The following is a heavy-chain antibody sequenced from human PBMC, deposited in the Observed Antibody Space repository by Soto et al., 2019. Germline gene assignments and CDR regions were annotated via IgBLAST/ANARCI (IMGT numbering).Heavy chain of an antibody. D-gene: IGHD3-9*01. CDR1: GYTFTSYG. Sequence: QVQLVQSGAEVKKPGASVKVSCKASGYTFTSYGISWVRQAPGQGLELMGWISAYNGNTNYAQMLQGRVTMTTGTNTSTAYKALRSLRSDDTAVYYGARASLDVVWYFDLWGRCTPVTVSS. V-gene: IGHV1-18*01. J-gene: IGHJ2*01. CDR2: ISAYNGNT. CDR3: ARASLDVVWYFDL.